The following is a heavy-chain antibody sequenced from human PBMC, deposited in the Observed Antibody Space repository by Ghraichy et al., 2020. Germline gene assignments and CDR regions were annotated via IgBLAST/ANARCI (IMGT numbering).Heavy chain of an antibody. CDR1: GGSISSGGYY. CDR3: ARSDIDNGGSGSTDY. J-gene: IGHJ4*02. D-gene: IGHD3-10*01. Sequence: SETLSLTCTVSGGSISSGGYYWSWIRQHPGKGLEWIGYIYYSWSTFYYPSLKSRVTISLDPSKNQFSLKLNSVTAADTAVYYWARSDIDNGGSGSTDYWCQGTLVTVSS. CDR2: IYYSWST. V-gene: IGHV4-31*03.